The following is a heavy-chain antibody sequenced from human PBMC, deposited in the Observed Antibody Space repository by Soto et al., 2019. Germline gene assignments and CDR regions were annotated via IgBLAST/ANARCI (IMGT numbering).Heavy chain of an antibody. CDR1: GGSFSGYY. J-gene: IGHJ6*02. Sequence: QVQLQQWGAGLLKPSETLSLTCAVYGGSFSGYYWSWIRQPPGKGLEWIGEINHSGNTNYNPSLKSRVTISVDTSKNQFSLKVSSVTAADTAVYYCARAAPEADYYYGMDVWGQGTTVTVSS. CDR2: INHSGNT. CDR3: ARAAPEADYYYGMDV. D-gene: IGHD6-19*01. V-gene: IGHV4-34*01.